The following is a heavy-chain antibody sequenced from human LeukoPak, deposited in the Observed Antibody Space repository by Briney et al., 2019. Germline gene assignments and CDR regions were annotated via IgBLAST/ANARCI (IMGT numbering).Heavy chain of an antibody. CDR2: INHSGST. V-gene: IGHV4-34*01. Sequence: ASETLSLTCAVYGGSFSGYYWSWIRQPPGKGLEWIGEINHSGSTNYNPSLKSRVTISVDTSKNQFSLKLSSVTAADTAVYYCARGKGSNDYWGQGTLVTVSS. J-gene: IGHJ4*02. CDR3: ARGKGSNDY. CDR1: GGSFSGYY.